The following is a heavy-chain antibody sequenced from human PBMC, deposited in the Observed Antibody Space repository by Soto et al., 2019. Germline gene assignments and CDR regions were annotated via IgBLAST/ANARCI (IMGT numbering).Heavy chain of an antibody. CDR2: INHSGST. J-gene: IGHJ5*02. V-gene: IGHV4-34*01. D-gene: IGHD2-15*01. CDR3: ARGRDIVVVVAASNRFDP. Sequence: KTSETLSLTCAVYGGSFSGYYWSWIRQPPGKGLEWIGEINHSGSTNYNPSLKSGVTISVDTSKNQFSLKLSSVTAADTAVYYCARGRDIVVVVAASNRFDPWGQGTLVTVSS. CDR1: GGSFSGYY.